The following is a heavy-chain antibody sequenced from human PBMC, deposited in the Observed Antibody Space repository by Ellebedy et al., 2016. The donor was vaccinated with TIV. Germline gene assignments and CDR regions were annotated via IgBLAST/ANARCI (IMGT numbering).Heavy chain of an antibody. CDR2: ISWNSGTT. CDR1: GFTFDDYA. J-gene: IGHJ4*02. D-gene: IGHD6-6*01. CDR3: ARDLRITARDYYLDY. Sequence: GGSLRLSXAASGFTFDDYAMHWVRQAPGKGLEWVSGISWNSGTTDYAAFVKVRFTISRDNAKKSLYLQMNRLRADDTAFYYGARDLRITARDYYLDYWGQGTLVTVSS. V-gene: IGHV3-9*01.